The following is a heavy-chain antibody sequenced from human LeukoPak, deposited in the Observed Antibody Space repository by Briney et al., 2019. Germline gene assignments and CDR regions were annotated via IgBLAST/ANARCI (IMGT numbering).Heavy chain of an antibody. Sequence: SETLSLTCTVSGGSISSYYWSWIRQPPGKGLEWIGYIYYSGSTNYNPSLKSRVTISVDTSKNQFSLKLSSVTAADTAVYYCARGEIYFDYWGQGTLVTVSS. CDR1: GGSISSYY. J-gene: IGHJ4*02. V-gene: IGHV4-59*01. CDR2: IYYSGST. CDR3: ARGEIYFDY.